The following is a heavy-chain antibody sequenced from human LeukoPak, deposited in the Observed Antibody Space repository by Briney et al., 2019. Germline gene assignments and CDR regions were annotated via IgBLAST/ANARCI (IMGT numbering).Heavy chain of an antibody. Sequence: PSGTLSLTCAVSSGSISSSNWWSWVRQPPGKGLEWIGEIYHSGSTNYNPSLKSRVTISVDKSKNQFSLKLSSVTAADTAVYYCARAGRYYDSSGYYWYFDYWGQGTLVTVSS. V-gene: IGHV4-4*02. CDR2: IYHSGST. J-gene: IGHJ4*02. D-gene: IGHD3-22*01. CDR1: SGSISSSNW. CDR3: ARAGRYYDSSGYYWYFDY.